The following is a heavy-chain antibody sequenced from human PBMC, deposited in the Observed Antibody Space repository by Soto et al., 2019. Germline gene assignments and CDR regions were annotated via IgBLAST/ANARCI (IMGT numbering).Heavy chain of an antibody. Sequence: QVQLVESGGGVVQPGRSLRLSCAASGFTFSSYAMHWVRQAPGKGLEWVAVISYDGSNKYYADSVKGRFTISRDNSKNTLYLQMNGQRAEDTAGYYCARDRGGEGIFGVAPWSAELDYWGQGTLVTVSS. CDR2: ISYDGSNK. CDR1: GFTFSSYA. D-gene: IGHD3-3*01. J-gene: IGHJ4*02. CDR3: ARDRGGEGIFGVAPWSAELDY. V-gene: IGHV3-30-3*01.